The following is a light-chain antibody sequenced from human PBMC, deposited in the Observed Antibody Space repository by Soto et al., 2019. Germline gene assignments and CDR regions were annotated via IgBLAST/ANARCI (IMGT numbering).Light chain of an antibody. Sequence: QSALTQPPSVSGSPGQSITISCSGTSSDVGGYKYVSWYQQHPGKAPKLIISEVTNRPSGVSNRFSGSKSGTTASLTVSGLQPEDEADYYCSSYASGSTRVFGTGTKLTVL. CDR3: SSYASGSTRV. CDR1: SSDVGGYKY. CDR2: EVT. V-gene: IGLV2-14*01. J-gene: IGLJ1*01.